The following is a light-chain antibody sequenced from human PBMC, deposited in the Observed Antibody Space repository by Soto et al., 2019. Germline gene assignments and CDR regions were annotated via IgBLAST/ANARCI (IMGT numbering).Light chain of an antibody. CDR2: AAS. Sequence: EIVLTQSPGTLSLSPGESATLSCRASQSVSSNYLAWYRQKPGQAPKLLIYAASSRATGVPDRFSGSGSGTDFTLTISRLEPEDFAVYYCQQYGSPRWPFGQGTKVHIK. CDR1: QSVSSNY. V-gene: IGKV3-20*01. J-gene: IGKJ1*01. CDR3: QQYGSPRWP.